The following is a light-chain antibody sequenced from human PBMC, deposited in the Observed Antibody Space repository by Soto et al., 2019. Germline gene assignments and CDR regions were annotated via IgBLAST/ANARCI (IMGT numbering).Light chain of an antibody. CDR1: SSNIGAGYD. Sequence: QPVLTQPPSVSGAPGQRVTISCTGSSSNIGAGYDVHWYQQLPGTAPKLLIYGNSNRPSGVPDRFSGSKSVTSDSLAITGLQAEDEADYYCQSYDTSLSGWVFGGWTQRTFL. CDR3: QSYDTSLSGWV. CDR2: GNS. V-gene: IGLV1-40*01. J-gene: IGLJ3*02.